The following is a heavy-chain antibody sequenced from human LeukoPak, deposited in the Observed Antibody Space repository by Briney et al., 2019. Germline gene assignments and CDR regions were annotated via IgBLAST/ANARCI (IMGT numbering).Heavy chain of an antibody. CDR3: ARKTDRSGSGDY. J-gene: IGHJ4*02. D-gene: IGHD3-22*01. CDR1: GFIFSSYP. CDR2: ISSSGSYI. Sequence: PGGSLRLSCAASGFIFSSYPMNWVRQAPGKGLEWVASISSSGSYIYYADAVKGRFTISRDNSKNTLYLQMNSLRAEDTAVYYCARKTDRSGSGDYWGQGTLVTVSS. V-gene: IGHV3-21*04.